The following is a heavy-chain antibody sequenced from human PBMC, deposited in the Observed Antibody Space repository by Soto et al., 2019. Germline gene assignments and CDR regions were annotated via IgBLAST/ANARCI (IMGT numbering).Heavy chain of an antibody. CDR1: GGSISSGDYY. V-gene: IGHV4-30-4*01. CDR2: IYYSGST. CDR3: ARVSSGWPFDY. D-gene: IGHD6-19*01. Sequence: SETLSLTCTVSGGSISSGDYYWSWIRQPPGKGLEWIGYIYYSGSTYYNPSLKSRVAISVDTSKNQFSLKLSSVTAADTAVYYCARVSSGWPFDYWGQGTLVTVSS. J-gene: IGHJ4*02.